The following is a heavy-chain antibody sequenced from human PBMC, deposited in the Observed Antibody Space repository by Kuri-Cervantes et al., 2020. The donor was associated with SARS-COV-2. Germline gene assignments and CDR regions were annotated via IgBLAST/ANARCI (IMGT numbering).Heavy chain of an antibody. Sequence: ASVKVSCKASGYTFTSYDINWVRQATGQGLEWMGWMNPNSGNTGYAQKFQGRVTMTRNNSISTAYMELSSLRSEDTAVYYCARGFWGSGWLYYYYYYGMDVWGQGTTVTVSS. CDR2: MNPNSGNT. D-gene: IGHD6-19*01. V-gene: IGHV1-8*01. CDR1: GYTFTSYD. CDR3: ARGFWGSGWLYYYYYYGMDV. J-gene: IGHJ6*02.